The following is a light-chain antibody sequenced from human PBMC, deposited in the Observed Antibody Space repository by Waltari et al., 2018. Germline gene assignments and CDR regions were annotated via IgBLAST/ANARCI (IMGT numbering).Light chain of an antibody. J-gene: IGLJ3*02. CDR1: KLGDRY. Sequence: SFELTQPPSVSVSPGQTASITCSGDKLGDRYTSWYQQRSGRSPVLILYQVNKRPSGFPGLFSGSTSGYTATLPLSGTQASDEADYYCQAWDSRSWVFGTGTTLTVL. V-gene: IGLV3-1*01. CDR2: QVN. CDR3: QAWDSRSWV.